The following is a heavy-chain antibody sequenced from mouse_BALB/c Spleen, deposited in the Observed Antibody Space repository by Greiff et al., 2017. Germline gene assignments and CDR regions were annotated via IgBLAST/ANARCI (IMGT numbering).Heavy chain of an antibody. V-gene: IGHV5-6-5*01. CDR2: ISSGGST. Sequence: EVKVEESGGGLVKPGGSLKLSCAASGFTFSSYAMSWVRQTPEKRLEWVASISSGGSTYYPDSVKGRFTISRDNARNILYLQMSSLRSEDTAMYYCARGGYGNYGAYWGQGTLVTVSA. CDR1: GFTFSSYA. CDR3: ARGGYGNYGAY. J-gene: IGHJ3*01. D-gene: IGHD2-1*01.